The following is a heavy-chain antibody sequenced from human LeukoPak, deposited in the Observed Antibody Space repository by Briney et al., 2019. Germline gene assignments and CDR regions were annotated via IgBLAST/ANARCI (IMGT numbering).Heavy chain of an antibody. CDR1: GGTFSIYA. Sequence: VASVKVSCKASGGTFSIYAISWVRQAPGQGLEWMGGIIPIFGTANYAQKSQGRVTITADESTSTAYMELSSLRSEDTAVYYCARDRFPHYYDSSGYYYALDYWGQGTLVTVSS. CDR3: ARDRFPHYYDSSGYYYALDY. D-gene: IGHD3-22*01. J-gene: IGHJ4*02. V-gene: IGHV1-69*01. CDR2: IIPIFGTA.